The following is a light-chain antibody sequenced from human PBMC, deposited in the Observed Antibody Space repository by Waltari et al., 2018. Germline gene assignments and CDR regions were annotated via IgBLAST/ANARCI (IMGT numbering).Light chain of an antibody. CDR2: EDD. CDR1: SSDIGKFNH. CDR3: CSDAGDVTYV. V-gene: IGLV2-23*01. J-gene: IGLJ1*01. Sequence: QCALTQPASVSGSPGQSITISCTGTSSDIGKFNHVSWYQQHPGKAPKLIIFEDDKRPFGVSSRFSASKSGNTASLIIAGLQVDDEADYFCCSDAGDVTYVFGAGTKVTVL.